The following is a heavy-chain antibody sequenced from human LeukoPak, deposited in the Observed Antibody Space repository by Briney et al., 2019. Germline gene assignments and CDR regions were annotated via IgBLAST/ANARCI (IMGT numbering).Heavy chain of an antibody. D-gene: IGHD6-19*01. J-gene: IGHJ6*03. Sequence: SETLSLTCAVYGGSFRGYYWSWIRQPPGKGLEWIGEINHSGSTNYNPSLKSRVTISVDTSKNQFSLKLSSVTAADSAVYYCAREGEYSSGFDPFWYYMDVWGKGTTVTVSS. CDR2: INHSGST. V-gene: IGHV4-34*01. CDR1: GGSFRGYY. CDR3: AREGEYSSGFDPFWYYMDV.